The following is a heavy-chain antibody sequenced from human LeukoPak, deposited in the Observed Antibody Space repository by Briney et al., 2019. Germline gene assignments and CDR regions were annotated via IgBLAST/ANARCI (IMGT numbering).Heavy chain of an antibody. Sequence: GESLKISCKDSRYSFTSYWIGCVRQMPGKGLEWMGKIYPGDSDTRYSPSFQGQVTISADKSISTAYRQWSSLKASDTAMYYCATAQTDAFDIWGQGTMVTVSS. CDR1: RYSFTSYW. J-gene: IGHJ3*02. CDR2: IYPGDSDT. V-gene: IGHV5-51*01. CDR3: ATAQTDAFDI.